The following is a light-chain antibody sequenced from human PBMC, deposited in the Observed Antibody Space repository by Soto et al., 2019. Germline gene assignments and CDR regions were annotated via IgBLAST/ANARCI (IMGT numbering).Light chain of an antibody. CDR3: SSYTSSSTFVV. Sequence: QSALTQPASVSGSPGQSITISCTGTSSDVGGYNYVSWYQQHPGKAPKLMMADVSNRPSEVCNRFSGSKSDNTASLTTCGLHAEEEDEYYSSSYTSSSTFVVFGGGTKVTVL. CDR2: DVS. J-gene: IGLJ2*01. CDR1: SSDVGGYNY. V-gene: IGLV2-14*01.